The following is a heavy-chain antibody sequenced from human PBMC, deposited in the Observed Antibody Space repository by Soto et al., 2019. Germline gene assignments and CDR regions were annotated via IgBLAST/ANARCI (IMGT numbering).Heavy chain of an antibody. D-gene: IGHD5-18*01. CDR1: GFTFSSFG. CDR2: MAYDGSNE. V-gene: IGHV3-30*18. CDR3: AKNTGGLSRYYYYGMDV. Sequence: GGSLRLSCAASGFTFSSFGIHWVRQAPGKGLEWVAVMAYDGSNEYYADSVRGRFTISRDNSKSTVYLQMNSLRPEDTAVYYCAKNTGGLSRYYYYGMDVWGQGTTGTVSS. J-gene: IGHJ6*02.